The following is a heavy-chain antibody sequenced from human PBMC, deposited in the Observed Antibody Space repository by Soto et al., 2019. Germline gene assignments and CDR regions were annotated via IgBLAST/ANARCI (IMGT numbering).Heavy chain of an antibody. CDR3: AKGLSVTTGWFDP. J-gene: IGHJ5*01. V-gene: IGHV4-31*03. CDR1: GGPLGSRDYY. CDR2: IYYSGST. D-gene: IGHD4-4*01. Sequence: SETLSLTCTVSGGPLGSRDYYRGWIRQHPGRGLEWIGYIYYSGSTYYNPSLKSRVTILIDTSKNQFSLKLSSVTAADTVLYYSAKGLSVTTGWFDPWGQGTLVTVSS.